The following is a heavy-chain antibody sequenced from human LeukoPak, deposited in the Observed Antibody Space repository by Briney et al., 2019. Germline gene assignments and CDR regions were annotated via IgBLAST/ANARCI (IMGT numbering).Heavy chain of an antibody. CDR3: ARADWYGSFDY. CDR1: GYTFTAYF. CDR2: INPNSGGT. Sequence: GASVKVSCKASGYTFTAYFIHWVRQAPGQGLEWVGWINPNSGGTNYAQKFQGRVTMTRDTFISTAYMELSRLRSDDTAVYYCARADWYGSFDYWGQGTLVTVSS. V-gene: IGHV1-2*02. D-gene: IGHD3-9*01. J-gene: IGHJ4*02.